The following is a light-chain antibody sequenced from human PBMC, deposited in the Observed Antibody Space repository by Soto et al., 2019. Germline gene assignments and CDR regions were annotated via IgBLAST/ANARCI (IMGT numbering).Light chain of an antibody. CDR2: LEGSGSY. V-gene: IGLV4-60*03. CDR3: ETWDGNTWV. CDR1: SGHSSYI. Sequence: QSVLTQSSSASASLGSSVKLTCTLSSGHSSYIIAWHQQQPGKAPRYLMKLEGSGSYNKGSGVPDRFSGFSSGADRYLTISTLQSEDEADYYCETWDGNTWVFGRGTKLTVL. J-gene: IGLJ3*02.